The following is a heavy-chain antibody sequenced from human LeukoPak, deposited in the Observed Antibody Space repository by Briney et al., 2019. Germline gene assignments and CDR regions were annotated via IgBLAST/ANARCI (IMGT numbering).Heavy chain of an antibody. CDR1: GFTFSSYA. V-gene: IGHV3-23*01. J-gene: IGHJ4*02. Sequence: PGGSLRLSCAASGFTFSSYAMSWVRQAPGKGLEWVSAISGSGGSTYYADSVKGRFTISRDNSKNTLYLQMNSLRAEDTPVYYCAKDYYGSGSGLVIDYWGQGTLVTVSS. D-gene: IGHD3-10*01. CDR2: ISGSGGST. CDR3: AKDYYGSGSGLVIDY.